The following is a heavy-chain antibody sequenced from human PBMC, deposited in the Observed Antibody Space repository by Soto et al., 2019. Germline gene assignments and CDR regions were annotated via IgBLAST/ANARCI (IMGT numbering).Heavy chain of an antibody. V-gene: IGHV4-59*01. J-gene: IGHJ4*02. CDR3: ARRYGASFDY. Sequence: SKTLSLTCTVSGGSIFSYYWSWIRQPPGKGLEWIGYIYYSGSTNYNPSLKSRVTISVDTSKNRFSLKLSSVTAADTAVYYCARRYGASFDYWGQGTLVTVS. CDR1: GGSIFSYY. CDR2: IYYSGST. D-gene: IGHD4-17*01.